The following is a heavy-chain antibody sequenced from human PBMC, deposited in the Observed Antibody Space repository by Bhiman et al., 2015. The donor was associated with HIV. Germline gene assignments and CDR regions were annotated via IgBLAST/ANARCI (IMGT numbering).Heavy chain of an antibody. CDR1: GFTFSAYS. Sequence: EVQLVESGGGLVKPGGSLRLSCAASGFTFSAYSMNWVRQAPGKGLEWVSSISSGSTYIYYADSVKGRFTISRDNAKNSLYLQMNSLRAEDTAVYYCASSELDCSGGSCHSVFLDYWGQGALVTVSS. CDR2: ISSGSTYI. D-gene: IGHD2-15*01. J-gene: IGHJ4*02. V-gene: IGHV3-21*01. CDR3: ASSELDCSGGSCHSVFLDY.